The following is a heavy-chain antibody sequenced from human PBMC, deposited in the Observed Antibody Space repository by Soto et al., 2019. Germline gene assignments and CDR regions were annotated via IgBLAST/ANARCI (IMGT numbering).Heavy chain of an antibody. Sequence: ASVKVSCKASGYSFTDYGVSWVRQAPGQGLEWMGWISAYSGNTRYAQKFQDRVTMTTDASTTTAYMELRSLTSDDTAVYYCARAATTFGVVTKIDFWGQGALVTVSS. CDR3: ARAATTFGVVTKIDF. D-gene: IGHD3-3*01. CDR2: ISAYSGNT. J-gene: IGHJ4*02. CDR1: GYSFTDYG. V-gene: IGHV1-18*04.